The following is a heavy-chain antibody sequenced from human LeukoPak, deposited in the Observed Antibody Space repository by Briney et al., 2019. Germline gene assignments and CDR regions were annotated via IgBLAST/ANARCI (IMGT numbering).Heavy chain of an antibody. Sequence: GGSLRLSCAASGFTFSSYAMRWVRQAPGKGLEWVAVISYDGSNKYYADSVKGRFTISRDNSKNTLYLQMNSLRAEDTAVYYCARDLEYYYYGMDVWGQGTTVTVSS. CDR1: GFTFSSYA. CDR2: ISYDGSNK. CDR3: ARDLEYYYYGMDV. J-gene: IGHJ6*02. V-gene: IGHV3-30-3*01.